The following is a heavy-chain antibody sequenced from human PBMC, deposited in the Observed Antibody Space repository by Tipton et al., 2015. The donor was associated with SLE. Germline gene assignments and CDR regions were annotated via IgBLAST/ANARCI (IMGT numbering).Heavy chain of an antibody. Sequence: QLVQSGPEVKKPRSSVKVSCKASGGTFSNYAFSWVRQAPGQGLEWMGGTIPLLGIVNYAQKFQGRVTISTDESTSTAYMELSSLRSEDTAVYYCARVRRDGYDFGEVDYWGQGTLGDVSS. D-gene: IGHD5-24*01. CDR1: GGTFSNYA. J-gene: IGHJ4*02. V-gene: IGHV1-69*01. CDR3: ARVRRDGYDFGEVDY. CDR2: TIPLLGIV.